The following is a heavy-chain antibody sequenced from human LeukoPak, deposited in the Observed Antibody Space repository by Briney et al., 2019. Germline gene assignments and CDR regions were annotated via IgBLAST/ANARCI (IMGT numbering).Heavy chain of an antibody. D-gene: IGHD2-21*02. CDR1: GFTFTYYA. V-gene: IGHV3-23*01. CDR3: AKVVRGDSSDYSDY. Sequence: GGALLLCCAASGFTFTYYAMSWGRRAPVKGVEWVSTISGGGGTTYDVDSVKGRFTISTANSKNTLYLQMNSLRAEDTAVYFCAKVVRGDSSDYSDYWGQGTLSPSPQ. CDR2: ISGGGGTT. J-gene: IGHJ4*02.